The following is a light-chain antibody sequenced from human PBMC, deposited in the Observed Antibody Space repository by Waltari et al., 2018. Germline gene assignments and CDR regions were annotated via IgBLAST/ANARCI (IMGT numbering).Light chain of an antibody. CDR3: SSYTSSGTRV. Sequence: QPPLTQPASVSGSVGQSITISCTGTSDDIGTYNCVSCYQQYPGKAPKLIIYDVTDRPAGISHRFSGSKSGNTASLIISGLQDEDEADYHCSSYTSSGTRVFGTGTTVTVL. J-gene: IGLJ1*01. CDR2: DVT. V-gene: IGLV2-14*03. CDR1: SDDIGTYNC.